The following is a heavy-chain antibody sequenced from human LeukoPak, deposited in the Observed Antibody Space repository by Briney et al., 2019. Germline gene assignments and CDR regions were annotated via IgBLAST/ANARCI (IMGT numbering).Heavy chain of an antibody. CDR3: ARDLGSGSGDY. CDR1: GFTVSSNY. Sequence: GGSLRLSCAASGFTVSSNYMSWVRQAPGKGLEWISVIYSGGSTYYADSVKGRFTISRDNSKNTLYLQMNSLRAEDTAVYYCARDLGSGSGDYWGQGTLVTVSS. J-gene: IGHJ4*02. V-gene: IGHV3-53*01. CDR2: IYSGGST. D-gene: IGHD3-10*01.